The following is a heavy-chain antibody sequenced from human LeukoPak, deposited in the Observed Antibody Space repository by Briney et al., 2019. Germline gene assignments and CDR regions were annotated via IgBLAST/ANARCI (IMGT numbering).Heavy chain of an antibody. Sequence: GGSLRLSCAASGFMFSSYWMTWVRQAPEKGLEWVANIKQGGSENSYVDSVKGRFTISRDNSKNTLYLQMNSLRAEDTAVYYCAARSPGIAAAGTDYWGQGTLVTVSS. V-gene: IGHV3-7*01. CDR1: GFMFSSYW. CDR3: AARSPGIAAAGTDY. CDR2: IKQGGSEN. J-gene: IGHJ4*02. D-gene: IGHD6-13*01.